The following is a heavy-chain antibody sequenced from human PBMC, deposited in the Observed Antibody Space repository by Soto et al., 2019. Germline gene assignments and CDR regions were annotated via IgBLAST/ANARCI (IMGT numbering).Heavy chain of an antibody. CDR2: VKXKSDGGKT. CDR1: GFNFRNAW. Sequence: GXSLRLACAASGFNFRNAWMNWVRQAPGKGMEWXGHVKXKSDGGKTEYXXSVKGRFXXSRDDSKNTLYLEMNSMKSEDTAIYYCNTIGPSWGQGTLVTVSS. J-gene: IGHJ5*02. V-gene: IGHV3-15*07. CDR3: NTIGPS. D-gene: IGHD3-16*02.